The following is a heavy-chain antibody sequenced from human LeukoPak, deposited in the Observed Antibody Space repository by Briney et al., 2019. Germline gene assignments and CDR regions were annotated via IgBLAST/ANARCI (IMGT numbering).Heavy chain of an antibody. Sequence: SETLSLTCTVSGDSISNYYWSWIRQPPGRGLEWIGYIYFSGSTNYSPSLKSRVTISVDTSKNQFSLRLNSVTAADTAVYYCARVDGTAYYAMDVWGQGTTVTVSS. CDR2: IYFSGST. V-gene: IGHV4-59*01. CDR3: ARVDGTAYYAMDV. CDR1: GDSISNYY. J-gene: IGHJ6*02. D-gene: IGHD2-21*02.